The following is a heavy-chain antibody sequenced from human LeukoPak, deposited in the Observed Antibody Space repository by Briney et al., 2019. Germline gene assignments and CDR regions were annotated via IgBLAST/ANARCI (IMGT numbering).Heavy chain of an antibody. CDR1: GGSLSSFY. CDR2: IYYSGST. J-gene: IGHJ4*02. D-gene: IGHD3-22*01. CDR3: ARSRPTYYYDSSGTNFDY. Sequence: KPSETLSLTFTVSGGSLSSFYWSWIRQPPGKGLEWIGYIYYSGSTNYNPSLKSRVTISVDTSKNQFSLKLSSVTAADTAVYYCARSRPTYYYDSSGTNFDYWGQGTLVTVSS. V-gene: IGHV4-59*08.